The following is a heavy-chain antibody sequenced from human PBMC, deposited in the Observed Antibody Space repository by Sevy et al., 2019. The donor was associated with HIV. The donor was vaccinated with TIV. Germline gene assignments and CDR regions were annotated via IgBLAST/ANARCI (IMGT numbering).Heavy chain of an antibody. J-gene: IGHJ3*02. D-gene: IGHD3-10*01. CDR2: IYYSGST. CDR3: ARDATGRFAFDI. CDR1: GGSISSYY. V-gene: IGHV4-59*01. Sequence: SETLSLTCTVSGGSISSYYWSWIRQPPGKGLEWIGYIYYSGSTNYNLSLKSRVTISVATSKNQFTLKLGSVTAADAAVYDCARDATGRFAFDIWGQGTMVTVSS.